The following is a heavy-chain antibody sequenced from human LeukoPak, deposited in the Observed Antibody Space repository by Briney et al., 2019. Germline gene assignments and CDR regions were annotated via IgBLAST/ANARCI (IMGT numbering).Heavy chain of an antibody. Sequence: SETLSLTCTVSGGSISSYYWSWIRQPPGKGLEWIGYIYHTGSTNYNPSLKSRVTISVATSKNQFSLKLSSVTAADTAVYYCASGYCSGGSCYSGGWYFDLWGRGTLVTVSS. J-gene: IGHJ2*01. CDR1: GGSISSYY. CDR3: ASGYCSGGSCYSGGWYFDL. CDR2: IYHTGST. D-gene: IGHD2-15*01. V-gene: IGHV4-59*01.